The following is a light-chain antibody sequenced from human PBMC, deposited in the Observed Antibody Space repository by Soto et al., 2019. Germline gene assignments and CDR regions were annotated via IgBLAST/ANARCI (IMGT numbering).Light chain of an antibody. J-gene: IGKJ4*01. CDR3: QQYNSFPFT. CDR1: QAISNS. CDR2: GAS. V-gene: IGKV1-16*02. Sequence: DIQMSQSPSSLSASVGDRVTITCRASQAISNSLAWFQQRPGKAPKSLIYGASNLQSGVPSKFSGSGSGTEFTLTISSLQPEDFATYYCQQYNSFPFTFGGGTKVEI.